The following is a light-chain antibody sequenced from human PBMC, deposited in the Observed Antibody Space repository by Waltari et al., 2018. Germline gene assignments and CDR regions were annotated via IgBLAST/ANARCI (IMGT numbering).Light chain of an antibody. CDR1: QSVSSN. CDR3: LQYNNWPRT. V-gene: IGKV3-15*01. CDR2: GAS. J-gene: IGKJ1*01. Sequence: EIVMTQSPATLSVSPGERATLSCRASQSVSSNLAWYQQKPGQAPRLLFYGASTRATGIPARFSGTGSGTEFTLTISSLQSEDFAVYYCLQYNNWPRTFGQGTKVDVK.